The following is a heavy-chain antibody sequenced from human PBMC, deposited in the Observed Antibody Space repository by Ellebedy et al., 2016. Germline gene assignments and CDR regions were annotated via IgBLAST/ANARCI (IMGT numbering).Heavy chain of an antibody. J-gene: IGHJ2*01. D-gene: IGHD6-19*01. CDR2: INAGNGNT. CDR1: GYTFTTYG. V-gene: IGHV1-3*01. Sequence: ASVKVSCKASGYTFTTYGIHWVRQAPGQSLEWMGWINAGNGNTKYSENFQGRVTITRDTSATTAYMELSSLRSEDTAVYFCARDGRVGNSAWTRYWYFDLWGRGTLVTVSS. CDR3: ARDGRVGNSAWTRYWYFDL.